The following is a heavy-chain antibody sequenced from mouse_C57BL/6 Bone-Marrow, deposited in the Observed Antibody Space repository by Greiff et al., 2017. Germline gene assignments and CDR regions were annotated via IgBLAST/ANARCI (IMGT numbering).Heavy chain of an antibody. Sequence: QVQLQQSGAELVRPGASVKLSCTASGYTFTSYGMHWVKQRPGQGLEWIGGIDPTDGYTNYNQKFKGKATLTADKSSSTADMPLRSLTSEDATVYYCARGGYGCDDWGQGTIVTVSA. CDR1: GYTFTSYG. V-gene: IGHV1-59*01. CDR3: ARGGYGCDD. J-gene: IGHJ3*01. D-gene: IGHD2-10*02. CDR2: IDPTDGYT.